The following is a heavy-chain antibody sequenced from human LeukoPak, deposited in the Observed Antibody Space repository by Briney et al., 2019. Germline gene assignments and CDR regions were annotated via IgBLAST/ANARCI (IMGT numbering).Heavy chain of an antibody. CDR1: GFTFSSYA. Sequence: GGSLRLSCAASGFTFSSYAMHWVRQAPGKGLEWVAVISYDGSNKYYADSVKGQFTISRDNSKNTLYLQMNSLRAEDTAVYYCARDLLSYDSSGSDAFDIWGQGTMVTVSS. D-gene: IGHD3-22*01. J-gene: IGHJ3*02. CDR2: ISYDGSNK. V-gene: IGHV3-30-3*01. CDR3: ARDLLSYDSSGSDAFDI.